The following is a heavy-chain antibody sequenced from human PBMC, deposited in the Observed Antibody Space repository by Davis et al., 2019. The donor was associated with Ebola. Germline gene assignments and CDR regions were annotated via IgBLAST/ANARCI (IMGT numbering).Heavy chain of an antibody. D-gene: IGHD1-26*01. V-gene: IGHV3-48*02. CDR3: ARDFLKGSGSYWGESYYYGMDV. CDR1: GFTFSSYS. CDR2: ISSSSSTM. Sequence: PGGSLRLSCAASGFTFSSYSMNWVRQGPGKGLEWVSYISSSSSTMYHTDSVKGRFTISRDNAKNSLYLQMNSLRDEDTAVYYCARDFLKGSGSYWGESYYYGMDVWGKGTTVTVSS. J-gene: IGHJ6*04.